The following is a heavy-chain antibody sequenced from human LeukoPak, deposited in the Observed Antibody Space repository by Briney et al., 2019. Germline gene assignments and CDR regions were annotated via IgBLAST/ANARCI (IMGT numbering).Heavy chain of an antibody. V-gene: IGHV3-7*03. CDR1: GFTFNIHW. CDR2: IKPDGNDK. J-gene: IGHJ4*02. Sequence: QPGGSLRLSCVASGFTFNIHWMTWVRQAPAKGLEWVATIKPDGNDKFLVDSVKGRFTISRDNAKTSLFLQMNSLRAEDTAMYYCTTSDCEYWGQGALVTVSS. CDR3: TTSDCEY.